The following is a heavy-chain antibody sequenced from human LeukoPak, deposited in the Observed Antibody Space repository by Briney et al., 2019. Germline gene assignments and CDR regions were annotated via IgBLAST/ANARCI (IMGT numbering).Heavy chain of an antibody. V-gene: IGHV1-69*05. CDR2: IIPIFGTA. J-gene: IGHJ4*02. D-gene: IGHD2-2*01. CDR1: GGTFSSYA. CDR3: ARGGEGGYCSSTSCYPSLYYFDY. Sequence: SVKVSCKASGGTFSSYAISWVRQAPGQGLEWMGGIIPIFGTANYAQKFQGRVTITTDESTSTAYMELSSLRSEDTAVYYCARGGEGGYCSSTSCYPSLYYFDYWGQGTLVTVPS.